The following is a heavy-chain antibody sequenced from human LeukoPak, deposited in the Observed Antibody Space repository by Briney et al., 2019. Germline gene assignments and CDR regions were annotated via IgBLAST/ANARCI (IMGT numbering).Heavy chain of an antibody. J-gene: IGHJ4*02. Sequence: GGSLRLSCAASGFTFSHFWMSWVRQAPGKGLEWVAYIKKTGSETYYVDSVKGRFTITRDNAKNTLFLQMDSLRPEDTAVYYCVRSLRSADFWGQGTLVTVSS. CDR3: VRSLRSADF. CDR2: IKKTGSET. V-gene: IGHV3-7*01. CDR1: GFTFSHFW.